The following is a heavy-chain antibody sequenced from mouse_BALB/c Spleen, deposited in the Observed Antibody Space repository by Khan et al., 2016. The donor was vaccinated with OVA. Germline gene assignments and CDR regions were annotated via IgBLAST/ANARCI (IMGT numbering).Heavy chain of an antibody. Sequence: VRLQQSGTVLARPGASVKMSCKGSGYTFTNYWMHWVKQRPGQGLEWIGVIYPGNSDTNYNQKFKGKAKLTAVTSTRTAYMELNSLTNEDSAVYYCSRNGFGNYESWDYWGQGTTLTVSS. CDR1: GYTFTNYW. V-gene: IGHV1-5*01. CDR2: IYPGNSDT. D-gene: IGHD2-1*01. CDR3: SRNGFGNYESWDY. J-gene: IGHJ2*01.